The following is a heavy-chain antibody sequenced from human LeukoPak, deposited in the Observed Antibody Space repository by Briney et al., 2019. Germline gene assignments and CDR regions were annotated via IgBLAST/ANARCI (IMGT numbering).Heavy chain of an antibody. J-gene: IGHJ4*02. Sequence: VGSLRLSCAASGFTVSSNYMSWVRQAPGKGVGGVSIIYSGGSTFYADSVKGRFTISRDTSKNTLYLQMNSLRAEDTAVDYCARDLHDSGYGNTEFDYWGQGTLVTVSS. V-gene: IGHV3-53*01. CDR2: IYSGGST. CDR3: ARDLHDSGYGNTEFDY. CDR1: GFTVSSNY. D-gene: IGHD5-12*01.